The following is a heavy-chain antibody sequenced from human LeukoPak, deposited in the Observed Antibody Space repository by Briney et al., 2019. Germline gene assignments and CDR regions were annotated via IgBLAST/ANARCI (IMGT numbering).Heavy chain of an antibody. V-gene: IGHV1-2*02. D-gene: IGHD6-19*01. J-gene: IGHJ3*02. CDR2: INPNSGGT. CDR1: GYTFTGYY. CDR3: ARGKQWLRSDAFDI. Sequence: ASVKVSCKASGYTFTGYYMHWVRQAPGQGLEWMGWINPNSGGTNYAQKFQGRVTMTRDTSISTVYMELRSLRSDDTAVYYCARGKQWLRSDAFDIWGQGTMVTVSS.